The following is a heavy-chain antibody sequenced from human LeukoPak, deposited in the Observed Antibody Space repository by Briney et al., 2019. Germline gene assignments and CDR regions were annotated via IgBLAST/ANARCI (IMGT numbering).Heavy chain of an antibody. J-gene: IGHJ4*02. CDR3: ARSYGSGNYVDY. CDR1: GGSISSGDYY. V-gene: IGHV4-39*01. D-gene: IGHD3-10*01. Sequence: SETLSLTCKVSGGSISSGDYYWGWIRQPPGKGLEWIGSIYYSGSTYYNPSLKSRVTISVDTSKNQFSLKLSSVTAADTAVYYCARSYGSGNYVDYWGQGTLVTVSS. CDR2: IYYSGST.